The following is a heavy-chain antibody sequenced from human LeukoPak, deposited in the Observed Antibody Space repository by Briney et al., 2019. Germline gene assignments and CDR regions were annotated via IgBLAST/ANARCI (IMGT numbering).Heavy chain of an antibody. V-gene: IGHV3-53*01. CDR2: IYSGGST. J-gene: IGHJ4*02. CDR3: ARDHYGSGSYNDY. Sequence: GGSLRLSCAASGSTVSSNYMSWVRQAPGKGLEWVSVIYSGGSTYYADSVKGRFTISRDNSKNTLYLQMNSLRAEDTAVYYCARDHYGSGSYNDYWGQGTLVTVSS. CDR1: GSTVSSNY. D-gene: IGHD3-10*01.